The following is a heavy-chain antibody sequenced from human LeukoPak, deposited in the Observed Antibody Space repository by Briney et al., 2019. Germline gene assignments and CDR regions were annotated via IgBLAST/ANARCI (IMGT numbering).Heavy chain of an antibody. V-gene: IGHV3-30*02. D-gene: IGHD3-22*01. J-gene: IGHJ4*02. CDR1: GFIFNSYG. CDR2: IRYDGSNK. CDR3: ARDYYDSSGLDY. Sequence: PGGSLRLSCAASGFIFNSYGMHWIRQAPGKGLEWVAFIRYDGSNKYYADSVKGRFTISRDNAKKSVYLEMNSLRAEDTAVYYCARDYYDSSGLDYWGQGTLVTVSS.